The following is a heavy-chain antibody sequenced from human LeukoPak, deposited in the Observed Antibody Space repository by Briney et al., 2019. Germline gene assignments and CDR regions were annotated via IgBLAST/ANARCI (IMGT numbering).Heavy chain of an antibody. J-gene: IGHJ4*02. CDR1: GFTFSSYD. V-gene: IGHV3-13*04. Sequence: GGSLRLSCAASGFTFSSYDMHWVRQATGKGLEWVSAIGTAGDTYYPGSVKGRFTISRENAKNSLYLQMNSLRAGDTAVYYCARAGYDSSGYYYGFDYWGQGTLVTVSS. D-gene: IGHD3-22*01. CDR3: ARAGYDSSGYYYGFDY. CDR2: IGTAGDT.